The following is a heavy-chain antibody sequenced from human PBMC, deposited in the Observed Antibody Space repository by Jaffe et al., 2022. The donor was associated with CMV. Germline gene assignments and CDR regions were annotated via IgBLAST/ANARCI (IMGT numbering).Heavy chain of an antibody. CDR2: INPNSGDT. V-gene: IGHV1-2*02. CDR1: GYTFSGYY. D-gene: IGHD2-2*01. CDR3: ARGGIIPATLWVFDY. J-gene: IGHJ4*02. Sequence: QVQLVQSGAEVKKPGASMKVSCKASGYTFSGYYMHWVRQAPGQGLEWMGWINPNSGDTNYAQKFQGRVTMTRDTSISTAYMELGRLTSDDAAVYYCARGGIIPATLWVFDYWGQGTLVTVSS.